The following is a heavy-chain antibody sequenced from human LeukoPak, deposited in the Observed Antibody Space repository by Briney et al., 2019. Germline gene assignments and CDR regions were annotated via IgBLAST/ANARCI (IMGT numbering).Heavy chain of an antibody. CDR2: MNPNSGNT. CDR3: ARGRMRYCSGGSCYNWFDP. CDR1: GYTFTSYD. J-gene: IGHJ5*02. Sequence: ASVKVSCKASGYTFTSYDINWVRQAPGQGLEWMGWMNPNSGNTGYAQKFQGRVTITRNTSISTAYMELSSLRSEDTAVYYCARGRMRYCSGGSCYNWFDPWGQGTLVTVSS. D-gene: IGHD2-15*01. V-gene: IGHV1-8*03.